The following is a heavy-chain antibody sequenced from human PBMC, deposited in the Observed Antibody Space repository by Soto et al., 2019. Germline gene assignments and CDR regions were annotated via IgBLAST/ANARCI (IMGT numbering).Heavy chain of an antibody. CDR2: IYHSGST. CDR3: VRKDYSDWFFDL. Sequence: QVQLQESGPGLVKPSGTLSLTCAVSGASISSSHWGSWVRQPPGKGLEWIGEIYHSGSTYYTASLESRVAISLDKSKNQFSLKLRSVTAADTAVYYCVRKDYSDWFFDLWGRGTLVTVSS. CDR1: GASISSSHW. D-gene: IGHD4-4*01. V-gene: IGHV4-4*02. J-gene: IGHJ2*01.